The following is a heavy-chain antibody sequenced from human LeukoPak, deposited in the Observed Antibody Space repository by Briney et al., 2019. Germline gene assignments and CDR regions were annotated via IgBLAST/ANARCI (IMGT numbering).Heavy chain of an antibody. CDR3: ARGLASSNWPHWFDP. CDR2: ISAIDSTT. Sequence: GRSLRLSCAASGFTFSNYEMNWVRQARGKGLEWVSYISAIDSTTYYADSVKGRFTISRDNAKNSLYLQMNSLRVEDTAVYHCARGLASSNWPHWFDPWGQGTLVSVSS. D-gene: IGHD6-13*01. J-gene: IGHJ5*02. CDR1: GFTFSNYE. V-gene: IGHV3-48*03.